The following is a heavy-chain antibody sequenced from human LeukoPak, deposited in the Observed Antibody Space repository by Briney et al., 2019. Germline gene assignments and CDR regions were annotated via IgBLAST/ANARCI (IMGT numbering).Heavy chain of an antibody. CDR1: GFTFSYYG. Sequence: GGSLRLSCAASGFTFSYYGLSWVRQAPGKGLEWVSGFGHNGGITYADSVKGRFTISRDNSKNTLYLQMNSLRAEDTAVYYCAKVIVGMRAFDIWGQGTMVTVSS. D-gene: IGHD1-26*01. CDR2: FGHNGGIT. V-gene: IGHV3-23*01. CDR3: AKVIVGMRAFDI. J-gene: IGHJ3*02.